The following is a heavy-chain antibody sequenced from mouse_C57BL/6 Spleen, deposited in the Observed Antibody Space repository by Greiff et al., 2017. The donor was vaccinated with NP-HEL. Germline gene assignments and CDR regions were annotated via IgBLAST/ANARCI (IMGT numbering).Heavy chain of an antibody. CDR3: ASSRWAFTTTVIPYFDV. D-gene: IGHD1-1*01. J-gene: IGHJ1*03. CDR2: IDPSDSYT. CDR1: GYTFTSYW. V-gene: IGHV1-69*01. Sequence: QVQLQQPGAELVMPGASVKLSCKASGYTFTSYWMHWVKQRPGQGLEWIGEIDPSDSYTNYNQKFKGKATLTVDKSSSTAYMQLSSLTSEDSAVYYGASSRWAFTTTVIPYFDVWGTGTTVTVSS.